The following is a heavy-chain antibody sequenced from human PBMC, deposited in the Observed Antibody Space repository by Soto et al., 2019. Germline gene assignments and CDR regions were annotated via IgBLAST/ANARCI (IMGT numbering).Heavy chain of an antibody. Sequence: QGHLVQSGAEVKKPGASVKVSCKGSGYAFTTYGITWVRQAPGQGLEWMGWISAHNGNTNYAQKLQGRVTVTRDTSTRTAYMELRSLRSDDTAVYYCAIGRYRDYWGQGALVTVSS. D-gene: IGHD1-1*01. V-gene: IGHV1-18*01. CDR3: AIGRYRDY. CDR1: GYAFTTYG. J-gene: IGHJ4*02. CDR2: ISAHNGNT.